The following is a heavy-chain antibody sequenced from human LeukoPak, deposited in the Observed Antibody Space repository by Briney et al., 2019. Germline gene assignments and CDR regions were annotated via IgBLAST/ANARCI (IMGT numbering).Heavy chain of an antibody. CDR3: ARHLGYSSSEDYYYYGMDV. Sequence: PSGTLSLTCAVSGGSISSSNWWSWVRQPPGKGLEWIGEIYHSGSTNYNPSLKSRVTISVDKSKNQFSLKLSSVTAADTAVYYCARHLGYSSSEDYYYYGMDVWGQGTTVTVSS. D-gene: IGHD6-13*01. CDR2: IYHSGST. V-gene: IGHV4-4*02. J-gene: IGHJ6*02. CDR1: GGSISSSNW.